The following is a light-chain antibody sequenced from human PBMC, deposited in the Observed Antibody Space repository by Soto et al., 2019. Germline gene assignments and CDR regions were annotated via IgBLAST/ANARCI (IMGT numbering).Light chain of an antibody. CDR3: QSYDISLSAYVL. J-gene: IGLJ2*01. CDR1: SSNIGAGYA. Sequence: QSALTQPPSVSGAPGQRVTISCSGSSSNIGAGYAVHWYQQLPGTAPKLLIYSNYNRPSGVPDRFSGSKSGTSASLAITGLRAEDEADYYCQSYDISLSAYVLFGGGTKLTVL. V-gene: IGLV1-40*01. CDR2: SNY.